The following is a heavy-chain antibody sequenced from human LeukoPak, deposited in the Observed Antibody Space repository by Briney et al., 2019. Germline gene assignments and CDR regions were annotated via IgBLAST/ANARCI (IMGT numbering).Heavy chain of an antibody. D-gene: IGHD1-1*01. CDR3: ARVPGTEDY. CDR1: GDSMNSYY. CDR2: IYYSGST. Sequence: SETLSLTCSVSGDSMNSYYWSWIRQPPGKGLEWIGYIYYSGSTNYNPSLKSRVTISVDTSKNQFSLKLSSVTAADTAVYYCARVPGTEDYWGQGTLVTVSS. V-gene: IGHV4-59*01. J-gene: IGHJ4*02.